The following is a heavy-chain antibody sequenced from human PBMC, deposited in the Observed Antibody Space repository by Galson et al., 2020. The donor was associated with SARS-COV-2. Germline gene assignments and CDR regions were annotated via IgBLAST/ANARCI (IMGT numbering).Heavy chain of an antibody. Sequence: GGSLRLSCAVSGFSVSSNFMSWVRQAPGKGLEWVSVFYGGATTFYADSVKGRFTISRDNSKNTLYLQMNSLRAEDTAIYYCAARGDWNDYFFDFWGQGTLVAVSS. D-gene: IGHD1-1*01. J-gene: IGHJ4*02. CDR2: FYGGATT. CDR1: GFSVSSNF. V-gene: IGHV3-66*01. CDR3: AARGDWNDYFFDF.